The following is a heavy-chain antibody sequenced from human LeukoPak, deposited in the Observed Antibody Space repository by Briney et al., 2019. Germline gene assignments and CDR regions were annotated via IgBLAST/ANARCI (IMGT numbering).Heavy chain of an antibody. CDR2: VGTSGGT. CDR3: AKGGGTQPSDY. Sequence: PGGSLRLSCAASGFTFSSIDMSWFRHAPGKGLEWVSTVGTSGGTYYADSVKGRFTISRDNSRNTVYLQMSTLRAVDTAVYYCAKGGGTQPSDYWGQGTLVTVSS. CDR1: GFTFSSID. D-gene: IGHD5-18*01. J-gene: IGHJ4*02. V-gene: IGHV3-23*01.